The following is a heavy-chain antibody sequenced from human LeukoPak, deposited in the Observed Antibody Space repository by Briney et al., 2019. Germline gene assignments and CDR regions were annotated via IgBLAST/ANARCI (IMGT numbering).Heavy chain of an antibody. CDR2: IIPIFGTA. D-gene: IGHD3-22*01. Sequence: ASVKVSCKASGGTFSSYAISWVRQAPGQGLEWMGGIIPIFGTANYAQKFQGRVTITTDESTSTAYMELSSLRSEDTAVYYCARGSGYYDSSGYYVSPHHYYYYMDVWGKGTTVTVSS. V-gene: IGHV1-69*05. CDR1: GGTFSSYA. J-gene: IGHJ6*03. CDR3: ARGSGYYDSSGYYVSPHHYYYYMDV.